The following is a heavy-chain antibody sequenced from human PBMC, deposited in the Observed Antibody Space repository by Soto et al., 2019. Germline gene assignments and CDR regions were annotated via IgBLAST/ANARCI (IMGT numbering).Heavy chain of an antibody. CDR3: VRGQRQDIVVVPAAIPPRRYYYYMDV. Sequence: ASVKVSCKASGYTFTSYDINWVRQATGQGLEWMGWMNPNSGNTGYAQKFQGRVTMTRNTSISTAYMELSSLRSEDTAVYYCVRGQRQDIVVVPAAIPPRRYYYYMDVWGKGTTVTVSS. J-gene: IGHJ6*03. CDR2: MNPNSGNT. CDR1: GYTFTSYD. V-gene: IGHV1-8*01. D-gene: IGHD2-2*01.